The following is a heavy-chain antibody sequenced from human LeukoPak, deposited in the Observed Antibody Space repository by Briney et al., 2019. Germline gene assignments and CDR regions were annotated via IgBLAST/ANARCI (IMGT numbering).Heavy chain of an antibody. CDR1: GFTFSSYG. CDR3: ARVDILTGYDY. V-gene: IGHV3-33*01. D-gene: IGHD3-9*01. CDR2: IWYDGSNK. J-gene: IGHJ4*02. Sequence: SGGSLRLSCAASGFTFSSYGMHWVRQAPGKGLEWVAVIWYDGSNKYYADSVKGRFTISRDNSKNTLYLQMNSLRSDDTAVYYCARVDILTGYDYWGQGTLVTVSS.